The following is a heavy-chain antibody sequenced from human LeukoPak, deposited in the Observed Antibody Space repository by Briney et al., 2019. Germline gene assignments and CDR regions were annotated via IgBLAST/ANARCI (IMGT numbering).Heavy chain of an antibody. CDR2: ISASGDSP. CDR3: ARGRCDSSGYFQD. D-gene: IGHD3-22*01. V-gene: IGHV3-23*01. Sequence: HPGGSLRLSCAASGFTFSSYAMTWVRQAPGKGLEWVSGISASGDSPYYADSVKGRFTISRDNSKNTLFLQMSSLRAEDTAIYYCARGRCDSSGYFQDWGQGTLVTVSS. CDR1: GFTFSSYA. J-gene: IGHJ1*01.